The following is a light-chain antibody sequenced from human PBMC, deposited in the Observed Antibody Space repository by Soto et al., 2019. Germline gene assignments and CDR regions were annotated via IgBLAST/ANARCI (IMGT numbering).Light chain of an antibody. CDR1: QSIIRY. J-gene: IGKJ2*04. V-gene: IGKV1-39*01. CDR3: QQTFTTPCS. CDR2: GTS. Sequence: DIQMTQSPSSLSASVGDSVTITCRASQSIIRYLNWYQQKPGKAPKLLIYGTSSLQSGVPSRFSGSGSGTDFTLTISTLQPEDFAPYYCQQTFTTPCSFGQGTKLE.